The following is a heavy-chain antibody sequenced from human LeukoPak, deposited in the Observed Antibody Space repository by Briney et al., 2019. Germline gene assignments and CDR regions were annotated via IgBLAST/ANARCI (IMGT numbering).Heavy chain of an antibody. CDR2: IKSKTDGGTT. J-gene: IGHJ4*02. Sequence: GGSLRLSCAASGFSFSSYWMTWVRQAPGKGLEWVGRIKSKTDGGTTDYAAPVKGRFTISRDDSNNTLYLQMNSLKTEDTAVYYCTTDRPWRGVYWGQGTLVTVSS. V-gene: IGHV3-15*01. CDR3: TTDRPWRGVY. CDR1: GFSFSSYW. D-gene: IGHD6-6*01.